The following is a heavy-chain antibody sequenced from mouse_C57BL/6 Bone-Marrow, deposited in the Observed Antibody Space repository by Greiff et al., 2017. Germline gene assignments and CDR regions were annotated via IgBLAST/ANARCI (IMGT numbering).Heavy chain of an antibody. CDR2: IHPNSGST. CDR3: ARSCDSRSKYYCAMDY. J-gene: IGHJ4*01. CDR1: GYTFTSYW. Sequence: VQLQQPGAELVKPGASVKLSCKASGYTFTSYWMHWVKQRPGQGLEWIGMIHPNSGSTNYNEKFKSKATLTVDKSSSTAYMQLSSLTSEDSAVYYCARSCDSRSKYYCAMDYWGQGTSVTVSS. V-gene: IGHV1-64*01. D-gene: IGHD1-1*01.